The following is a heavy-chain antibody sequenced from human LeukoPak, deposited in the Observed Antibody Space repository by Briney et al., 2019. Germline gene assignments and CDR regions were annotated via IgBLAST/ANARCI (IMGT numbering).Heavy chain of an antibody. CDR1: NGSISSSSYY. J-gene: IGHJ4*02. CDR2: VYYSGSS. V-gene: IGHV4-39*01. Sequence: PSETLSLTCTVSNGSISSSSYYWGWIRQPPGEGLEWIGSVYYSGSSHYNPSLKSRVTISVDTSKNQFSLKLSSVTAADTAVYYCARYAYYYDSSGYYSFDYWGQGTLVTVSS. D-gene: IGHD3-22*01. CDR3: ARYAYYYDSSGYYSFDY.